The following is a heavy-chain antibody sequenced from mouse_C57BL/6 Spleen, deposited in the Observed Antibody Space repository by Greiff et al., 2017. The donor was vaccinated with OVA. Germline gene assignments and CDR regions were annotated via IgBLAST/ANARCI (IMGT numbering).Heavy chain of an antibody. CDR2: INPNYGTT. D-gene: IGHD1-1*01. V-gene: IGHV1-39*01. Sequence: VQLKESGPELVKPGASVKISCKASGYSFTDYNMNWVKQSNGKSLEWIGVINPNYGTTSYNQKFKGKATLTVDQSSSTAYMQLNSLTSEDSAVYYCATVYGSSRYYAMDYWGQGTSVTVSS. CDR3: ATVYGSSRYYAMDY. CDR1: GYSFTDYN. J-gene: IGHJ4*01.